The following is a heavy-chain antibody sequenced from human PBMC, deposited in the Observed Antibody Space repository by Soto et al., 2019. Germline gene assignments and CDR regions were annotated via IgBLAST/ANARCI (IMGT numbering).Heavy chain of an antibody. V-gene: IGHV1-18*01. CDR2: ISAYNGNT. CDR3: ARDGYYDLWSGYYGVDY. CDR1: GYTFTSYG. Sequence: ASVKVSCKASGYTFTSYGISWVRQAPGQGLEWMGWISAYNGNTNYAQKLQGRVTMTTDTSTSTAYMELRSLRSDDTAVYYCARDGYYDLWSGYYGVDYWGQGTLVTVSS. J-gene: IGHJ4*02. D-gene: IGHD3-3*01.